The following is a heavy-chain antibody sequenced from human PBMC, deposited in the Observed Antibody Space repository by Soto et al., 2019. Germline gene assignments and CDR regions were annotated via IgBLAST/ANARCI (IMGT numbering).Heavy chain of an antibody. Sequence: QITLKESGPTLVKPTQTLTLTCTFSGFSLTSNAVGVGWFRQPPGKALEWLALIYWDDDNHYSPSLKSRLTFTEDTSKNQVALIRTNMYPVDTATYYCAHGSGWLFDFCGQGTLVTVSS. CDR1: GFSLTSNAVG. D-gene: IGHD6-19*01. CDR2: IYWDDDN. V-gene: IGHV2-5*02. CDR3: AHGSGWLFDF. J-gene: IGHJ4*02.